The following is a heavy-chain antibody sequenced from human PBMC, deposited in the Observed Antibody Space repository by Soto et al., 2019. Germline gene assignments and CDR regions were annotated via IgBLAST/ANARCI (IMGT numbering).Heavy chain of an antibody. CDR1: GFTFSSYG. CDR2: ISYDGSNK. CDR3: ANDLTWADCSGGSCSGDY. D-gene: IGHD2-15*01. V-gene: IGHV3-30*18. J-gene: IGHJ4*02. Sequence: QVQLVESGGGVVQPGRSLRLSCAASGFTFSSYGMHWVRQAPGKGLEWVAVISYDGSNKYYADSVKGRFTISRDNSKNTLYLQMNSLRAEDTAVYYWANDLTWADCSGGSCSGDYWGQGTLVTVSS.